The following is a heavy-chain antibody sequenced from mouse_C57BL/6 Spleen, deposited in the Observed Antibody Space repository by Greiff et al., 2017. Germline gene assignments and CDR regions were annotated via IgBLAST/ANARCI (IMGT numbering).Heavy chain of an antibody. D-gene: IGHD4-1*01. V-gene: IGHV1-80*01. J-gene: IGHJ1*03. CDR1: GYAFSSYW. Sequence: VQLQQSGAELVKPGASVKISCKASGYAFSSYWMNWVKQRPGKGLEWIGQIYPGDGDTNYNGKFKGKATLTADKSSSTAYMQLSSLTSEDSAVYFCARRKTGTWYFEVWGTGTTVTVSS. CDR3: ARRKTGTWYFEV. CDR2: IYPGDGDT.